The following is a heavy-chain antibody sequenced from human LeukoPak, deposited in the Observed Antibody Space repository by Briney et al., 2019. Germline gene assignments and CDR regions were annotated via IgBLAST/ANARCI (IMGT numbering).Heavy chain of an antibody. Sequence: PSETLSLTCAVYGGSFSGYYWSWIRQPPGKGLEWIGYIYYSGSTFYNPSLKSRVTISVDTSKNQFSLKLSSVTAADTAIYYCARDFDWGQGTLVTVSS. D-gene: IGHD3-3*01. J-gene: IGHJ4*02. CDR1: GGSFSGYY. CDR3: ARDFD. CDR2: IYYSGST. V-gene: IGHV4-34*09.